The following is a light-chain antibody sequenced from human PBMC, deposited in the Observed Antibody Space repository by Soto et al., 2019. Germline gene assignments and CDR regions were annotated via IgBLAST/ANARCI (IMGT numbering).Light chain of an antibody. J-gene: IGKJ1*01. CDR2: AAS. Sequence: DIHMTQSPSTLSASVGDRVTITCRASQNINSWLAWYQQKPGKAPSLLIYAASSLQSGVPSRFSGSGSGTDFTLTINSLQPEDIATYYCQQTNSFPRTFGQGTKVDIK. CDR1: QNINSW. V-gene: IGKV1-12*01. CDR3: QQTNSFPRT.